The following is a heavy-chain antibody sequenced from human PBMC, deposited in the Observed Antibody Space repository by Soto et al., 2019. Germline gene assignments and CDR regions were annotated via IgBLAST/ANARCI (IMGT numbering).Heavy chain of an antibody. V-gene: IGHV4-31*03. J-gene: IGHJ6*03. D-gene: IGHD5-12*01. Sequence: SETLSLTCTVSGGSISSGGYYWSWIRQHPGKGLEWIGYIYYSGSTYYNPSLKSRVTISVDTSKNQFSLKLSSVTAADTAVYYCARETYSGYDPGPPYYYYYMDVWGKGTTVTVSS. CDR1: GGSISSGGYY. CDR2: IYYSGST. CDR3: ARETYSGYDPGPPYYYYYMDV.